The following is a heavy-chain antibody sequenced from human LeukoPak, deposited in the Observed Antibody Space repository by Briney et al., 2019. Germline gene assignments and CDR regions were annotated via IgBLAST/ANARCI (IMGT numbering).Heavy chain of an antibody. Sequence: SETLSLTCAVFGGSFSEYYWSWIRQPPGQGLEWIGEINHSGSTNYNPSLKSRVTMSVDTSKNQFSLKLSSVTAADTAVYYCARGQVVREYWGQGTLVTVSS. CDR1: GGSFSEYY. CDR3: ARGQVVREY. V-gene: IGHV4-34*01. CDR2: INHSGST. J-gene: IGHJ4*02. D-gene: IGHD2-15*01.